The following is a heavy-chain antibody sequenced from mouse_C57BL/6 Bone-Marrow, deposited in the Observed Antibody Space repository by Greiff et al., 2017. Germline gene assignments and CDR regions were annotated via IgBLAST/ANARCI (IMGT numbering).Heavy chain of an antibody. CDR2: IHPSDSDT. J-gene: IGHJ2*01. D-gene: IGHD1-1*01. CDR1: GYTFTSYW. CDR3: ALFITTVVATGFDY. V-gene: IGHV1-74*01. Sequence: QVQLKQPGAELVKPGASVKVSCKASGYTFTSYWMHWVKQRPGQGLEWIGRIHPSDSDTNYNQKFKGKATLTVDKSSSTAYMQLSSLTSEDSAVYYCALFITTVVATGFDYWGQGTTLTVSS.